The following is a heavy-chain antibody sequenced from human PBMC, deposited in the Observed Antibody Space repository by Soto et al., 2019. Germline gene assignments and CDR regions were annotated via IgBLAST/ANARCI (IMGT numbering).Heavy chain of an antibody. CDR1: GFTFSSYS. CDR2: ISSSSSTI. V-gene: IGHV3-48*02. D-gene: IGHD3-22*01. Sequence: EVQLVESGGGLVQPGGSLRLSCAASGFTFSSYSMNWVRQAPGKGLEWVSYISSSSSTIYYADSVKGRFTISRDNAKNSLYLQMNSLRDEDTAVYYCASALYYYDSSGPTHFDYWGQGTLVTVSS. CDR3: ASALYYYDSSGPTHFDY. J-gene: IGHJ4*02.